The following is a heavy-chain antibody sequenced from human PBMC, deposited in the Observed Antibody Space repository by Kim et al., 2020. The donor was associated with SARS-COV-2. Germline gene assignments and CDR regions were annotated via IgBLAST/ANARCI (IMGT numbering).Heavy chain of an antibody. CDR2: IKQDGSEK. V-gene: IGHV3-7*05. J-gene: IGHJ5*02. CDR1: GFTFSSYW. D-gene: IGHD6-13*01. Sequence: GGSLRLSCAASGFTFSSYWMSWVRQAPGKGLEWVANIKQDGSEKYYVDSVKGRFTISRDNAKNSLYLQMNSLRAEDTAVYYCARWYHREQQLVWRGFDPWGQGTLVTVSS. CDR3: ARWYHREQQLVWRGFDP.